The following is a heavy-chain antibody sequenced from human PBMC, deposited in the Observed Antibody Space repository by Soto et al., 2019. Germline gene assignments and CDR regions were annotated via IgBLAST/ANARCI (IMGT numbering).Heavy chain of an antibody. CDR1: GFTFSSYA. CDR3: ARDRWRGSSCFDY. V-gene: IGHV3-64*01. J-gene: IGHJ4*02. Sequence: EVQLVESGGGLVQPGGSLRLSCAASGFTFSSYAMHWVRQAPGKGLEYVSAISSNGGSTYYANSVKGRFTISRDNSKNTLYLQMGSLRAEDMAVYYCARDRWRGSSCFDYWGQGTLVTVSS. D-gene: IGHD6-13*01. CDR2: ISSNGGST.